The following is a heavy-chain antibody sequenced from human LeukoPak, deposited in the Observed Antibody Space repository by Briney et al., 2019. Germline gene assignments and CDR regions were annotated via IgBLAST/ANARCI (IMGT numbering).Heavy chain of an antibody. CDR3: ATPNEGNWFDP. Sequence: GGSLRLSCAASGFTFSDSAIHWVRQASGKGLEWVGRIRDKGYGHATAYAASVKGRFTLSRDDSKNTAYLQMNSLKTEDTALYYCATPNEGNWFDPWGQGTLVTVSS. CDR2: IRDKGYGHAT. V-gene: IGHV3-73*01. D-gene: IGHD2-8*01. CDR1: GFTFSDSA. J-gene: IGHJ5*02.